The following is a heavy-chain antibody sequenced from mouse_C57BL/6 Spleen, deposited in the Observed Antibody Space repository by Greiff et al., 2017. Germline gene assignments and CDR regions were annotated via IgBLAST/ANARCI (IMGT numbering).Heavy chain of an antibody. D-gene: IGHD2-4*01. CDR1: GYAFSSSW. J-gene: IGHJ4*01. CDR3: ARSGGDCDEASYYAMDY. Sequence: QVQLQQSGPELVQPGASVKISCKASGYAFSSSWMNWVKQRPGKGLEWIGRIDPGDGDTNYNGKVKGKATMTAAKSSSTAYMQLSSLTSKDSAVSFCARSGGDCDEASYYAMDYWGQGTSVTVSS. V-gene: IGHV1-82*01. CDR2: IDPGDGDT.